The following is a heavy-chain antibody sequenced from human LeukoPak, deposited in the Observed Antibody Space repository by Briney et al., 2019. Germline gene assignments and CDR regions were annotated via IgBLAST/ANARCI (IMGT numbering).Heavy chain of an antibody. J-gene: IGHJ5*02. CDR3: ARGGYCSSTSCYPSWFDP. CDR1: GFTFSSYS. D-gene: IGHD2-2*01. CDR2: ISSGSSTI. Sequence: GGSLRLSCAASGFTFSSYSMSWVRQAPGKGLEWVSYISSGSSTIYYADSVKGRFTISRDNAKNSLYLQMNSLRAEDTAVYYCARGGYCSSTSCYPSWFDPWGQGTLVTVSS. V-gene: IGHV3-48*01.